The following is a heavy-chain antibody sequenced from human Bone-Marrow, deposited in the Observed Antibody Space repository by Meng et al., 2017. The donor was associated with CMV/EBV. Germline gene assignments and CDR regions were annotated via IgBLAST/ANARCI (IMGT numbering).Heavy chain of an antibody. CDR2: IFYTGST. Sequence: SETLSLTCSVSGGSITNYFWTWIRQPPGKGLEWIGYIFYTGSTSYNPSLESRVTISLDTSKNQFSLKLRSVTAADTAVYYCAREVCSSANCYTGYWGQGTLVTVSS. D-gene: IGHD2-2*02. V-gene: IGHV4-59*01. CDR1: GGSITNYF. J-gene: IGHJ4*02. CDR3: AREVCSSANCYTGY.